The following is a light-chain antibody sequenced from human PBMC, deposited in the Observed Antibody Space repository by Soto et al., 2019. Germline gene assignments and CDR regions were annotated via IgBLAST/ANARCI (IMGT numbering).Light chain of an antibody. CDR3: QQYGSSPYT. Sequence: KVLTQSPGTLALSPGARATLSCRASQSVSTSYLAWYQQKPGLAPSLLIYGASSRATDIPARFSGSGSWTDFTLRIRRLEPEDFAVDYCQQYGSSPYTFGQGTKLEIK. CDR2: GAS. J-gene: IGKJ2*01. V-gene: IGKV3-20*01. CDR1: QSVSTSY.